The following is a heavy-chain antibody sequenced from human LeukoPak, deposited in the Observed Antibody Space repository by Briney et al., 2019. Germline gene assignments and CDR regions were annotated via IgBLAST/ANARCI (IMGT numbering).Heavy chain of an antibody. J-gene: IGHJ4*02. Sequence: PSETLSLTCAVYGGSFSGYYWSWIRQPLGKGLEWIGEINHSGSTNYNPSLKSRVTISVDTSKNQFSLKLSSVTAADTAVYYCANGDYASFFDYWGQGTLVTVSS. V-gene: IGHV4-34*01. D-gene: IGHD4-17*01. CDR2: INHSGST. CDR1: GGSFSGYY. CDR3: ANGDYASFFDY.